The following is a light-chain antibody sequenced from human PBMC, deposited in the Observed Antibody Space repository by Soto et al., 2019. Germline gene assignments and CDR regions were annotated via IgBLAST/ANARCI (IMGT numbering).Light chain of an antibody. Sequence: DIQMTQSPSSLSASVADRVTITCRASQSIRRSLNWYQQKPGKAPNLLIYAASSLQTGVPSRFTGSGSGTDFTLTISSLQPEDFATYYCQQSYSTPGTFGQGTQLDIK. CDR3: QQSYSTPGT. V-gene: IGKV1-39*01. CDR2: AAS. J-gene: IGKJ1*01. CDR1: QSIRRS.